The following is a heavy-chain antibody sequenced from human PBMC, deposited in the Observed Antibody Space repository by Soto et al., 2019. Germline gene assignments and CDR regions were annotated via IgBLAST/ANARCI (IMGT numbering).Heavy chain of an antibody. J-gene: IGHJ4*02. CDR1: GASISSYY. Sequence: SETLSLTCTVSGASISSYYWSWIRQPPGKGLEWVGFIFHSGGTNCNPSLKSRVTFSVDASKNQFSLKLTSVTAADTAVYYCARDQNGSPHFDYWGQGILVTVSS. CDR3: ARDQNGSPHFDY. D-gene: IGHD1-26*01. CDR2: IFHSGGT. V-gene: IGHV4-59*01.